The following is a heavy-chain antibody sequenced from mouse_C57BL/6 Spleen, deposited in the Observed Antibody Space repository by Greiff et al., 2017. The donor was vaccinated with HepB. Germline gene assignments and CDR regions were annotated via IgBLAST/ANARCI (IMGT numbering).Heavy chain of an antibody. V-gene: IGHV3-6*01. CDR1: GYSITSGYY. J-gene: IGHJ2*01. CDR2: ISYDGSN. CDR3: ARGDYDYGD. Sequence: EVQLQQSGPGLVKPSQSLSLTCSVTGYSITSGYYWNWIRQFPGNKLEWMGYISYDGSNNYNPSLKNRIPITRDTSKNQFFLKLNSVTTEDTATYYCARGDYDYGDWGQGTTLTVSS. D-gene: IGHD2-4*01.